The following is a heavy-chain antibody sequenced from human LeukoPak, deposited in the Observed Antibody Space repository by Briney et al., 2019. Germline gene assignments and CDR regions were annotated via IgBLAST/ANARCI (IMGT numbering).Heavy chain of an antibody. CDR3: AKGQLVDYGMDV. CDR2: ISHDGSNT. D-gene: IGHD2-15*01. V-gene: IGHV3-30*18. CDR1: GFTFSRSA. J-gene: IGHJ6*02. Sequence: GRSLRLSCAASGFTFSRSAVHWVRQAPGKGLEWVAVISHDGSNTDYTDSVKGRFTISRDNSKNTLYLQMNSLRAGDTAVYYCAKGQLVDYGMDVWGQGTTVTVSS.